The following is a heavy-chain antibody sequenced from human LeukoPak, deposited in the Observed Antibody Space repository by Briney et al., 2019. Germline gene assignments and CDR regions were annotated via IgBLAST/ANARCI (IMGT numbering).Heavy chain of an antibody. CDR2: IIPIFGTA. J-gene: IGHJ4*02. V-gene: IGHV1-69*05. D-gene: IGHD3-22*01. CDR3: ARGDYYDSSGYYWPCFDY. CDR1: GGTLSSYA. Sequence: GASVKVSCKTSGGTLSSYAISWVRQAPGQGLERMGRIIPIFGTANYAQKFQGRVTITTDESTSTAYMELSSLRSEDTAVYYCARGDYYDSSGYYWPCFDYWGQGTLVTVSS.